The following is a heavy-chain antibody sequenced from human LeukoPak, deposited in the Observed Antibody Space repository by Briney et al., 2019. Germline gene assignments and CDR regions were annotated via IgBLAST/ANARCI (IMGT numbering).Heavy chain of an antibody. Sequence: GESLQIFCTASGYSFTNYWIACVRQMPPKNLQWMGIIYPGDSDTRYNPSFQGQVTISADKSISAAYLQWTSLKASDTAMYFCTRRGQEDWFDLWGQGTLVTVSS. J-gene: IGHJ5*02. CDR1: GYSFTNYW. CDR3: TRRGQEDWFDL. CDR2: IYPGDSDT. V-gene: IGHV5-51*01.